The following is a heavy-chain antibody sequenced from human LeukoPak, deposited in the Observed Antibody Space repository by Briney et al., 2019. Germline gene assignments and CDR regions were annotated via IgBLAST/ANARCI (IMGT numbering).Heavy chain of an antibody. V-gene: IGHV4-59*05. CDR1: GGSISSYY. J-gene: IGHJ6*03. CDR2: IYYSGST. CDR3: ARRNSGYDKNYYYYYMDV. Sequence: PSETLSLTCTVSGGSISSYYWSWIRQPAGKGLEWIGRIYYSGSTYYNPSLKSRVTISVDTSKNQFSLKLSSVTAADTAVYYCARRNSGYDKNYYYYYMDVWGKGTTVTVSS. D-gene: IGHD5-12*01.